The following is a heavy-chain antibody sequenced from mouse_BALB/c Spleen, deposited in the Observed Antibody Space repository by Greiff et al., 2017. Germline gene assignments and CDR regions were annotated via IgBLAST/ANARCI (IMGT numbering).Heavy chain of an antibody. CDR2: INSNGGST. V-gene: IGHV5-6-3*01. CDR1: GFTFSSYG. J-gene: IGHJ3*01. CDR3: ARDYYGSPFAY. Sequence: EVMLVESGGGLVQPGGSLKLSCAASGFTFSSYGMSWVRQTPDKRLELVATINSNGGSTYYPDSVKGRFTISRDNAKNTLYLQMSSLKSEDTAMYYCARDYYGSPFAYWGQGTLVTVSA. D-gene: IGHD1-1*01.